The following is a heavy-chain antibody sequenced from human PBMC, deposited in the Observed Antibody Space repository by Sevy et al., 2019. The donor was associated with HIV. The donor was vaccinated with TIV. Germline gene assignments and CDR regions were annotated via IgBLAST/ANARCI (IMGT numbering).Heavy chain of an antibody. CDR3: TREGCTKPHDY. Sequence: GGSLRLSCSASGFTFSKYSMSWVRQPPGKGLEWVSTLSFGCGEINYANSVKGRFTISRDNSKSSVYLQMNNLRPEDTAVYYCTREGCTKPHDYWGQGTLVTVSS. V-gene: IGHV3-23*01. J-gene: IGHJ4*02. D-gene: IGHD2-8*01. CDR1: GFTFSKYS. CDR2: LSFGCGEI.